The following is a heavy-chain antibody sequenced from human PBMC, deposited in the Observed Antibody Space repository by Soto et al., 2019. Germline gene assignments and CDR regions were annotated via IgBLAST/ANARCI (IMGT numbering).Heavy chain of an antibody. Sequence: GGSLRLSCSASGFTFSSYAMHWVRQAPGKGLEYVSAISSNGGSTYYADSVKGRFTISRDNSKNTMYLQMSSLRAEDTAVYYCGKDSLVTSYGSSLPLDYWGQGTLGNVSS. CDR1: GFTFSSYA. V-gene: IGHV3-64D*06. J-gene: IGHJ4*02. CDR3: GKDSLVTSYGSSLPLDY. D-gene: IGHD5-18*01. CDR2: ISSNGGST.